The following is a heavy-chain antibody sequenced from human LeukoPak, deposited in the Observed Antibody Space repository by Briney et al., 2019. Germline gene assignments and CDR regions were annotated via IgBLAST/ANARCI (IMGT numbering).Heavy chain of an antibody. CDR2: IYSGGST. CDR3: AKAMSSGWPSTLLNFDY. V-gene: IGHV3-53*01. CDR1: GFTVSSNY. Sequence: GGSLRLSCAASGFTVSSNYMSWVRQAPGKGLEWVAIIYSGGSTYYADSVNGRFTISIDNSKNALYLQMNSLRAEDTAVYYCAKAMSSGWPSTLLNFDYWGQGTLVTVSS. J-gene: IGHJ4*02. D-gene: IGHD6-19*01.